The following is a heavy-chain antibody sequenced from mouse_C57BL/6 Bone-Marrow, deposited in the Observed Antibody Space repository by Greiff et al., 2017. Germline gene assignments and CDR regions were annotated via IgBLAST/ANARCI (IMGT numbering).Heavy chain of an antibody. CDR2: INYDGSST. D-gene: IGHD1-1*01. Sequence: EVKLMASEGGLVQPGSSMKLSCTASGFTFSDYYMAWVRQVPEKGLEWVANINYDGSSTYYLDSLQSRFIISRDNAKNILYLQMSSLKSEDTATYYCARGLYYGSSYIYAMDYWGQGTSVTVSS. CDR1: GFTFSDYY. V-gene: IGHV5-16*01. J-gene: IGHJ4*01. CDR3: ARGLYYGSSYIYAMDY.